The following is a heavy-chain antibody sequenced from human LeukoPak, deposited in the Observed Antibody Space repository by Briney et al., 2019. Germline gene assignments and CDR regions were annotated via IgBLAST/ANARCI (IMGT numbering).Heavy chain of an antibody. V-gene: IGHV3-74*01. D-gene: IGHD3-22*01. CDR3: ARAYYYDSSGYYKSRDNDAFDI. J-gene: IGHJ3*02. Sequence: GGSLRLSCAASGFTLSSYWMHWVRQAPGKGLVWVSRINTDGSSTSYADSVKGRFTISRDNAKNTLYLQMNSLRAEDTAVYYCARAYYYDSSGYYKSRDNDAFDIWGQGTMVTVSS. CDR1: GFTLSSYW. CDR2: INTDGSST.